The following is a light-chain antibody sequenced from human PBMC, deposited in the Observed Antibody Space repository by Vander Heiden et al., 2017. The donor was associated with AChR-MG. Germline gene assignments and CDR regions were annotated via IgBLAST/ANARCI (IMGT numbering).Light chain of an antibody. J-gene: IGLJ2*01. V-gene: IGLV1-40*01. Sequence: QSVLTQPPSVSGAPGQAVTIPCTGSRPNIGVGPDVPWYQQLPRTAPKLLIYGNTNRPSGVPDRFSGSKSGTATSLAITGLQAEDEADYYCQSYDRSLSFGGVFGGGTKLTVL. CDR3: QSYDRSLSFGGV. CDR2: GNT. CDR1: RPNIGVGPD.